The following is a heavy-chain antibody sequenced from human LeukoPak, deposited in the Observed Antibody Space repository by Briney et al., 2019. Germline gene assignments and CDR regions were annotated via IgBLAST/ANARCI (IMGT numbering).Heavy chain of an antibody. J-gene: IGHJ4*02. CDR3: ARAPLQYQSFDY. D-gene: IGHD4-11*01. CDR2: IYHSGST. V-gene: IGHV4-59*12. CDR1: GGSISSYY. Sequence: SETLSLTCTVSGGSISSYYWSWIRQPPGKGLEWIGYIYHSGSTYYNPSLKSRVTISVDRSKNQFSLKLSSVTAADTAVYYCARAPLQYQSFDYWGQGTLVTVSS.